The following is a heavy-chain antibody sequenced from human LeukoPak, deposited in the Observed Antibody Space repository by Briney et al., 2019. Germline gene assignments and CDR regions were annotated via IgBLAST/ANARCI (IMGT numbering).Heavy chain of an antibody. CDR1: GESISSSNW. Sequence: SGTLSLTCAVSGESISSSNWWSWVRQPPGKGLEWIGEIYHSGTTNYNPSLESRVTISLDTSNNQFSLDLNSVTAADTAVYYCARETSSGWPYYFDYWGQGTLVTVSS. CDR3: ARETSSGWPYYFDY. J-gene: IGHJ4*02. V-gene: IGHV4-4*02. CDR2: IYHSGTT. D-gene: IGHD6-19*01.